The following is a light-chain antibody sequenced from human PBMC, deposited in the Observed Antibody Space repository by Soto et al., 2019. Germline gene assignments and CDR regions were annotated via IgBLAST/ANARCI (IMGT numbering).Light chain of an antibody. Sequence: QSVLTQPPSASGTPGQRVTISCSGSSSNIGSNPVNWYQHLPGTAPKLLIYSNNQRPSGVPDRFSGSKSGTSASLAISGLQSEDEADYYCAAWDESLTGHVFGTGTKVNVL. J-gene: IGLJ1*01. V-gene: IGLV1-44*01. CDR1: SSNIGSNP. CDR3: AAWDESLTGHV. CDR2: SNN.